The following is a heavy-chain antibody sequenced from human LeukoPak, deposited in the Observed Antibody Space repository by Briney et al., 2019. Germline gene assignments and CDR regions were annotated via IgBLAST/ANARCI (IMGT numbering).Heavy chain of an antibody. Sequence: GESLKISCRGFGYSFTSYWIAWVRQMPGKGLEWMGIIYPGDSDTRYSPSFQGLVTFSADKSISTAYLQWSSLKASDTAMYYCARPANRGDAFDIWGQGTMVTVSS. CDR2: IYPGDSDT. CDR3: ARPANRGDAFDI. J-gene: IGHJ3*02. V-gene: IGHV5-51*01. D-gene: IGHD2/OR15-2a*01. CDR1: GYSFTSYW.